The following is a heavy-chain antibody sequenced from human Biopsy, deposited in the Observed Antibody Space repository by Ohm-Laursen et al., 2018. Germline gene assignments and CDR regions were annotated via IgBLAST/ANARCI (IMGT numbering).Heavy chain of an antibody. J-gene: IGHJ5*02. CDR2: IFYREST. D-gene: IGHD3-22*01. V-gene: IGHV4-39*01. CDR1: GGSISNNNYY. Sequence: SDTLSLTCAVSGGSISNNNYYWGWIRQPPGKGLAWLGSIFYRESTHYKPSPKSRLKKSVYTSKNQLSLKLNSVTAADTAVYYCARDYDTSGYYYVSWGQGTLVTVSS. CDR3: ARDYDTSGYYYVS.